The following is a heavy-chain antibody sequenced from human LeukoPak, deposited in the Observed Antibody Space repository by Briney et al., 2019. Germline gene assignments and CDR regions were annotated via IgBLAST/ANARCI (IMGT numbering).Heavy chain of an antibody. V-gene: IGHV1-8*03. CDR3: ARGRGPGYSDYDPSDY. CDR1: GYTFTGYY. Sequence: GASVKVSCKASGYTFTGYYMHWVRQAPGQGLEWMGWINPNSGNTGYAQKFQGRVTITRNTAISTAYMELSSLRSEDTAVYYCARGRGPGYSDYDPSDYWGQGTLVTVSS. D-gene: IGHD5-12*01. J-gene: IGHJ4*02. CDR2: INPNSGNT.